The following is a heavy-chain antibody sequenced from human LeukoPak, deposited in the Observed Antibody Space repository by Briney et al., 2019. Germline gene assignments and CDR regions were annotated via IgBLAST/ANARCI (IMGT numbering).Heavy chain of an antibody. Sequence: SQTLSLTCTVSGGSISSDGYYWSWIRQPPGTGLEWIGYIYHSGTTYYKPSLKSRVTISVDRSKNRFSLKLSSVTAADTAVYYCARGSSTWYYDYWGQGTLVTVSS. D-gene: IGHD2-2*01. J-gene: IGHJ4*02. CDR2: IYHSGTT. CDR3: ARGSSTWYYDY. CDR1: GGSISSDGYY. V-gene: IGHV4-30-2*01.